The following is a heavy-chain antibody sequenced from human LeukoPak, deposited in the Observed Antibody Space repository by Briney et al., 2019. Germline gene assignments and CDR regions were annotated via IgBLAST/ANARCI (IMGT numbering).Heavy chain of an antibody. CDR3: AKDLTRYFDSSGYYDS. V-gene: IGHV3-7*03. CDR2: IREDGTEI. D-gene: IGHD3-22*01. Sequence: QAGGSLKLSCAASGFTFSSHWMNWVRQAPGKGLEWVANIREDGTEIYYMDSVKGRFTISRDNSKNTLYLQMNSLREEDTAVYYCAKDLTRYFDSSGYYDSWGQGTLVTVSS. J-gene: IGHJ5*01. CDR1: GFTFSSHW.